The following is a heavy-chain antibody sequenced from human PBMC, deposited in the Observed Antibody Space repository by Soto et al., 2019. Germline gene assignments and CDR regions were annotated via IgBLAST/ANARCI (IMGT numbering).Heavy chain of an antibody. CDR2: MNPNSGNA. CDR3: ARAAWYISSITGGDY. V-gene: IGHV1-8*01. CDR1: GYTFTSYD. D-gene: IGHD6-6*01. Sequence: QVQLVQSGAEVKKPGAPVKVSCKASGYTFTSYDINWVRQATGQGLERMGWMNPNSGNAGYAQKFQGRVTMTRNTSISTAYIELNSLRSEDTAVYYCARAAWYISSITGGDYWGQGTLVTVSS. J-gene: IGHJ4*02.